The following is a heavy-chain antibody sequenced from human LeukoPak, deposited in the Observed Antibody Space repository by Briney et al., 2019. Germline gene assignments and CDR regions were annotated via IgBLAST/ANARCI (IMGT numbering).Heavy chain of an antibody. CDR2: MNPNSSST. CDR1: GYTFTSYD. J-gene: IGHJ4*02. D-gene: IGHD3-10*01. Sequence: ASVKVSCRASGYTFTSYDINWVRQATGQGLEWMGWMNPNSSSTGYAQKFQGRVTMTRNTSISTAYMELSSLRSEDTAVYYCARGFRRGVIIGGYWGQGTLVTVSS. V-gene: IGHV1-8*01. CDR3: ARGFRRGVIIGGY.